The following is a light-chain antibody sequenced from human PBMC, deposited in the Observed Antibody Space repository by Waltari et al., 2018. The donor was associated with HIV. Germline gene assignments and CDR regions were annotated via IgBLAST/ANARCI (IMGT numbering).Light chain of an antibody. CDR1: QSIGNW. CDR3: QRYNSFPWT. J-gene: IGKJ1*01. CDR2: EAS. V-gene: IGKV1-5*03. Sequence: DTQLTQSPSTLSASVGDKVTITCRASQSIGNWLAWYQHKPGKAPRLLMYEASSLESGVPSRFSGSGSGTEFTLTINSLQPDDFATYYCQRYNSFPWTFGQGTKVE.